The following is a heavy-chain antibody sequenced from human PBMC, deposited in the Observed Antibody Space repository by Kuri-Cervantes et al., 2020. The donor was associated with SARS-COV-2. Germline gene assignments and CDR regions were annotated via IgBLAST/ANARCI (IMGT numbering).Heavy chain of an antibody. CDR3: ARGGRLTYYYDSSGYYSPIDY. D-gene: IGHD3-22*01. CDR2: INPNSGGT. J-gene: IGHJ4*02. CDR1: GYTFTGYY. V-gene: IGHV1-2*02. Sequence: ASVKVSCKASGYTFTGYYMHWVRQVPGQGLEWMGWINPNSGGTNYAQKFQGRVTMARDTSISTAYMELSRLRSDDTAVYYCARGGRLTYYYDSSGYYSPIDYWGQGTLVTVSS.